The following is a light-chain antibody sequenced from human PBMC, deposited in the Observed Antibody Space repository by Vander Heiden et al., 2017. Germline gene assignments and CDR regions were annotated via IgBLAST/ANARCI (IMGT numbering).Light chain of an antibody. CDR1: SSDVGNYNF. Sequence: QSALTQPASVSASPGQSITIPCTGTSSDVGNYNFVSWYQHHPGKAPKLMIYEVIKRPSGVSNRFSGSKSGNTASLTISGLQAEDEADYYCCSYGDSNTLVFGGGTKLTVL. CDR2: EVI. V-gene: IGLV2-23*02. CDR3: CSYGDSNTLV. J-gene: IGLJ2*01.